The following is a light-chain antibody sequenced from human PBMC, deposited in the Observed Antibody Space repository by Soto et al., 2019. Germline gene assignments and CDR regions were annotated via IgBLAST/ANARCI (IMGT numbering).Light chain of an antibody. CDR2: YVI. CDR1: ISSIGNNYY. Sequence: QSLLTHPASVSVSPGHSITISFTGAISSIGNNYYFSWYQQHPVKAPKLIIYYVINRPSGVSSRFSGSKSGNTASLKISGLKAEDEADYYCSSYTSSTTLYVFGTGTKVTGL. V-gene: IGLV2-14*01. J-gene: IGLJ1*01. CDR3: SSYTSSTTLYV.